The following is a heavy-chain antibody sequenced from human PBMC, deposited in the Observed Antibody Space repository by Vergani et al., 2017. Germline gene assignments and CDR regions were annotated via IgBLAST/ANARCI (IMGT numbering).Heavy chain of an antibody. CDR3: AREHSDTAMVFSGRLSG. D-gene: IGHD5-18*01. Sequence: QVQLAQSGAEVKKPGSSVKVSCKASGGTFSSYAISWVRQAPGQGLEWMGGIIPIFGTANYAQKFQGRVTITADESTSTAYMELSSLRSEDTAVYYCAREHSDTAMVFSGRLSGWGQGTLVTVSS. V-gene: IGHV1-69*01. CDR2: IIPIFGTA. CDR1: GGTFSSYA. J-gene: IGHJ4*02.